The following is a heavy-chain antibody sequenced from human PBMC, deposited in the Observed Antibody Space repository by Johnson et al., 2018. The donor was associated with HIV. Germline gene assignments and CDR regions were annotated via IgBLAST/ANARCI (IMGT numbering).Heavy chain of an antibody. CDR2: INSSGNTM. Sequence: VQLVESGGGLVQPGGSLRLSCAASGFTFSDYYMNWIRQAPGKGLEWVSYINSSGNTMYYADSVKGRFTISRDNAKNSVYLQMNSLRAEDTAVYYCARNPLFSAFDIWGQGTMVTVSS. D-gene: IGHD3-10*02. CDR3: ARNPLFSAFDI. CDR1: GFTFSDYY. J-gene: IGHJ3*02. V-gene: IGHV3-11*01.